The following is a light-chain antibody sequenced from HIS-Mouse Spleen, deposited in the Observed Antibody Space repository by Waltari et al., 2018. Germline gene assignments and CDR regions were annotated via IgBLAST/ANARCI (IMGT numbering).Light chain of an antibody. V-gene: IGKV1-39*01. Sequence: DIQMTQSQSSLSASVGDRVTITCRASQSISSYLNWYQQKPGKAPKLLIYAASSLQSGVPSRFSVSGSGTDFTLTISSLQPEDFATYYCQQSYSTPRTFGQGTKVEIK. CDR2: AAS. CDR3: QQSYSTPRT. CDR1: QSISSY. J-gene: IGKJ1*01.